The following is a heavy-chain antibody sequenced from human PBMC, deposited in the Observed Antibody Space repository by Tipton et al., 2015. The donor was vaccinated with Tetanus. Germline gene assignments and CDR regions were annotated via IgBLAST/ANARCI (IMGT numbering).Heavy chain of an antibody. CDR2: IYSSGST. J-gene: IGHJ4*02. CDR3: ARDQARGARGWNYFDF. D-gene: IGHD1-26*01. V-gene: IGHV4-31*03. CDR1: GVSISGGRYY. Sequence: TLSLTCTASGVSISGGRYYWSWIRQRPGKGLEWIGDIYSSGSTYTDPSLKGRVTISVDTSKNQFSLRLNSVTAADTAVYYCARDQARGARGWNYFDFWGLGTLVAVSS.